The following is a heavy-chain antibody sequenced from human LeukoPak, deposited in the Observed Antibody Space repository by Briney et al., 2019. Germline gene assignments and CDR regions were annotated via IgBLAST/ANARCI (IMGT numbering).Heavy chain of an antibody. V-gene: IGHV3-21*01. D-gene: IGHD6-13*01. CDR3: ARDWTAAAGTRWFDP. J-gene: IGHJ5*02. CDR2: ISSSSSYI. CDR1: GFTFSSYS. Sequence: KSGGPLRLSCAASGFTFSSYSMNWVRQAPGKGLEWVSSISSSSSYIYYADSVKGRFTISRDNAKNSLYLQMNSLRAEDTAVYYCARDWTAAAGTRWFDPWGQGTLVTVSS.